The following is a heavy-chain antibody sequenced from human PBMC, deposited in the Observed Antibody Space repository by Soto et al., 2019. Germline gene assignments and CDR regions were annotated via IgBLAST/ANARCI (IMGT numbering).Heavy chain of an antibody. D-gene: IGHD6-19*01. Sequence: QVQLQESGPGLVKPLGTLSLTCAVSGGSISSRNWWSWVRQPPGKGLEWIGEIYQSGSTNYNPSLRSRVTISIDKSKNQYSLNLRSVTAADTAVYYCARADIAVADRWFDPWGQGTLVTVTS. V-gene: IGHV4-4*02. J-gene: IGHJ5*02. CDR2: IYQSGST. CDR3: ARADIAVADRWFDP. CDR1: GGSISSRNW.